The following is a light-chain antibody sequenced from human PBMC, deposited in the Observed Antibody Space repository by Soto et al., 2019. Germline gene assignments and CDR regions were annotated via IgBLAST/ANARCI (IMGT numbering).Light chain of an antibody. V-gene: IGKV3-20*01. CDR1: QSVSSSY. J-gene: IGKJ5*01. CDR2: GAS. Sequence: IVLTPSPGPLSLSPGERATPSFRASQSVSSSYLAWYQQKPGQAPRLLIYGASSRATGIPDRFSGSGSGTDFTLTISRLEPEDFAVYYCQQYGSSPPITFGQGTRLEIK. CDR3: QQYGSSPPIT.